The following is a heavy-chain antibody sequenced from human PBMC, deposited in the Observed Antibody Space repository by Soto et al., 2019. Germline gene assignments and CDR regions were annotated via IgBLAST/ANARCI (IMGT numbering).Heavy chain of an antibody. Sequence: QVQLVQSGAEVKKPGSSVKVSCKASGGTFSSYTISWVRQAPGQGLEWMGRIIPILGIANYAQKFQGRVTITAEKSTSTADMELSSLRSEDTAVYYCARDADGLYYFDYWGQGTLVTVSS. CDR1: GGTFSSYT. J-gene: IGHJ4*02. V-gene: IGHV1-69*08. CDR3: ARDADGLYYFDY. CDR2: IIPILGIA.